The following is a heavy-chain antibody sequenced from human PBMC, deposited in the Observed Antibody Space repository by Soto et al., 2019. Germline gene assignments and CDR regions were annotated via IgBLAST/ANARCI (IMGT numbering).Heavy chain of an antibody. J-gene: IGHJ4*01. CDR3: VKADGGYPSTAPL. D-gene: IGHD3-22*01. Sequence: EVQLLESGGVLVQPGGALRLSCAASGITISNYPMSWVRQAPVKGLDWVSGMSGSVDRTYYADSAKGRFTISKDISKNSLSLKLDSLGVKATTVYFCVKADGGYPSTAPLWSNGTLVTVSS. CDR1: GITISNYP. V-gene: IGHV3-23*01. CDR2: MSGSVDRT.